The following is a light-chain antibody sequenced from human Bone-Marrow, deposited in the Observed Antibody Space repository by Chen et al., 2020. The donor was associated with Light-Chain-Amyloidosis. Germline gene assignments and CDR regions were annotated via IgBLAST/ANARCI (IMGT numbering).Light chain of an antibody. CDR2: DVS. Sequence: QSALTQPASVSGSPGQSLTISCTGTSSDVGGYNYVSWYQQHPGKAPKLMIYDVSNRPSGVSNRFSGSKSGNTASLTISGLQAEDEAEYYCSSYTSSSTWVFGGGTKLTGL. CDR3: SSYTSSSTWV. V-gene: IGLV2-14*01. CDR1: SSDVGGYNY. J-gene: IGLJ3*02.